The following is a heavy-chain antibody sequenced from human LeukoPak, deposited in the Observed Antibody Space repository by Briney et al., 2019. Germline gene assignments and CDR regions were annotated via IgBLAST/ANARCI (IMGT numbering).Heavy chain of an antibody. V-gene: IGHV3-74*03. CDR1: GFTFSDYW. D-gene: IGHD1-14*01. CDR2: INTSGSST. CDR3: ARSNHADDF. Sequence: PGGSLRLSCAASGFTFSDYWMHWVRQVPGKGLVWVSRINTSGSSTTYADSVKGRFTISRDNAKNTLYLQRDSLRAEDTGVYYCARSNHADDFWGQGTLVTVSS. J-gene: IGHJ4*02.